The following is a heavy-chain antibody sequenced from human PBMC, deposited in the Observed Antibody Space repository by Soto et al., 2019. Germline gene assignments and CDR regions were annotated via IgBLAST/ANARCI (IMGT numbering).Heavy chain of an antibody. CDR1: GYIFDSYG. J-gene: IGHJ6*02. V-gene: IGHV1-18*01. Sequence: QVRLVQSGAEVKKPGASVRVSCKASGYIFDSYGISLVRQAPGQGLEWMGWISPYNGNTNYAQKIQGRGTMTTDTSTRTAYMELSSLRSDDTAVYYCARDQAKFVTDYSHYYGMDVWGQGTTVTVSS. D-gene: IGHD3-9*01. CDR2: ISPYNGNT. CDR3: ARDQAKFVTDYSHYYGMDV.